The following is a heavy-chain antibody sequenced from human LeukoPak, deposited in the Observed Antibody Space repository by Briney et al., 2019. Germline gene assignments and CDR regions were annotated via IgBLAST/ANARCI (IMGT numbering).Heavy chain of an antibody. CDR3: ARFTGIVGITPDY. CDR2: IYPGDSDT. J-gene: IGHJ4*02. V-gene: IGHV5-51*01. Sequence: GEPLKISSKGSGYRFTTYCIGWVRQRPGKGLEWMGLIYPGDSDTRYSPSFQGQVTISADNSISTAYLQWSSLKASDTAMYYCARFTGIVGITPDYWGQGTLVTVSS. D-gene: IGHD1-26*01. CDR1: GYRFTTYC.